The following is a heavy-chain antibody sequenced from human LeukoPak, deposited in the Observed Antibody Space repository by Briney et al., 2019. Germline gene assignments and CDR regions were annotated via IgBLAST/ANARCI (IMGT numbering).Heavy chain of an antibody. J-gene: IGHJ6*02. Sequence: SETLSLTCTVSGGSISSYYWSWFRQPPGKGLEWIGYIYYSGSTNHNPSLKSRVTISVDTSKNQFSLKLSSVTAADTAVYYCARLRNYCSGGSCSRGMDVWGQGTTVTVSS. D-gene: IGHD2-15*01. CDR1: GGSISSYY. CDR3: ARLRNYCSGGSCSRGMDV. V-gene: IGHV4-59*01. CDR2: IYYSGST.